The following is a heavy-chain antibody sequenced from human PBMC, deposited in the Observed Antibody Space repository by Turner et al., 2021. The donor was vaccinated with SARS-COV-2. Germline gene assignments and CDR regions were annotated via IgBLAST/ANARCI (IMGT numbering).Heavy chain of an antibody. CDR3: ARDHLDPSTVTTWRGFDP. J-gene: IGHJ5*02. CDR1: GGSISSGGYY. D-gene: IGHD4-17*01. CDR2: IYYSGGT. Sequence: QVQLQESGPGLVKPSQTLSLTCTVSGGSISSGGYYWSWIRQHPGKGLEWIGYIYYSGGTYYNPSLKSRVTISVDTSKNQFSLKLSSVTAADTAVYYCARDHLDPSTVTTWRGFDPWGQGTLVTVSS. V-gene: IGHV4-31*03.